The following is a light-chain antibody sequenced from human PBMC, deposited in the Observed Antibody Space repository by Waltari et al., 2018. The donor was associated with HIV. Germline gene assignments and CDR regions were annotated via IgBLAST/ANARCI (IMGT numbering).Light chain of an antibody. Sequence: QSVLTQVASVSGSPGQSITIPCSGTSSDVGSYNLFSWYQQHPGKAPKLIIYEVRKRPSGVSSRFSGSRSGNTASLTISGLQGEDEADYYCCSFVGSSTSWVFGGGTKLTVL. V-gene: IGLV2-23*02. CDR2: EVR. CDR1: SSDVGSYNL. J-gene: IGLJ3*02. CDR3: CSFVGSSTSWV.